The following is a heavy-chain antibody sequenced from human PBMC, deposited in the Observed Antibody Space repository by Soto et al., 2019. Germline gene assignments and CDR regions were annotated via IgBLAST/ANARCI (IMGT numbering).Heavy chain of an antibody. CDR2: IYYSGST. CDR1: GGSISSYY. Sequence: SETLSLTCTVSGGSISSYYWSWIRQPPGKGLEWIGYIYYSGSTNYNPSLKSRVTISVDTSKNQFSLKLSSVTAADTAVYYCAGTHITMVRGVIITPFDYWGQGTLVTVSS. D-gene: IGHD3-10*01. V-gene: IGHV4-59*08. CDR3: AGTHITMVRGVIITPFDY. J-gene: IGHJ4*02.